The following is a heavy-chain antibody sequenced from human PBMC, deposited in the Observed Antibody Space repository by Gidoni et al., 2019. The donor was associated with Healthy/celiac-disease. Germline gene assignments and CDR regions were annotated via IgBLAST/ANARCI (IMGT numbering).Heavy chain of an antibody. CDR2: ISAYNVNT. CDR1: GYTFTSYG. Sequence: QVQLVQSGAEVKKPGASVKVSCKASGYTFTSYGISWVRQAPGHGLEWMGWISAYNVNTNDAQKLQGRVTMTTDTSTSTAYMELRSLRSDDTAVYYCARVDCSSTSCYFLRSWYFDYWGQGTLVTVSS. D-gene: IGHD2-2*01. J-gene: IGHJ4*02. CDR3: ARVDCSSTSCYFLRSWYFDY. V-gene: IGHV1-18*01.